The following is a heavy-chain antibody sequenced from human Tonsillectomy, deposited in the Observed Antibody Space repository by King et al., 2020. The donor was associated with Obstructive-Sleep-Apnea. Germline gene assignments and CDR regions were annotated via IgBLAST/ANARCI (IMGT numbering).Heavy chain of an antibody. D-gene: IGHD5-18*01. V-gene: IGHV4-59*08. CDR3: AVFHTVMSTGYFDY. Sequence: VQLQESGPGLVKPSETLSLTCSVSGGSISNYYWTWIRQPPGKGLEWIGYIYYSGTTNDNPSLKSRVTISVDTSKNQFSLRLRAVTAADTAVYYCAVFHTVMSTGYFDYWGQGTLVTVSS. J-gene: IGHJ4*02. CDR1: GGSISNYY. CDR2: IYYSGTT.